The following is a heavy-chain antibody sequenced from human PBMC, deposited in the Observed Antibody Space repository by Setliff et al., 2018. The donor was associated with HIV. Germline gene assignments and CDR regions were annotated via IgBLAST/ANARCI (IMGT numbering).Heavy chain of an antibody. V-gene: IGHV4-39*07. Sequence: PSETLSLTCTVSGDSIRSNFNYWGWIRQPPGKGLEWLAIIYYSGSNYDNPSLKSRVTISIDTSKNQFSLKLSSVTAADTAIYYCARGSDWHPDWGQGTLVTVSS. CDR3: ARGSDWHPD. D-gene: IGHD3-9*01. CDR2: IYYSGSN. J-gene: IGHJ4*02. CDR1: GDSIRSNFNY.